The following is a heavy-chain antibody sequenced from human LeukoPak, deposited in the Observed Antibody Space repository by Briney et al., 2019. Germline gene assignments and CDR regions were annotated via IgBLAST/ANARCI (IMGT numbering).Heavy chain of an antibody. J-gene: IGHJ4*02. CDR3: ARDGQYYDILTGHDY. D-gene: IGHD3-9*01. Sequence: ASVKVSCKASGYTFTSYGISWVRQAPGQALEWMGWISAYNDNTNYAQKLQGRVTMTTDTSTSTAYMELRSLRSDDTAVYYCARDGQYYDILTGHDYWGQGTLVTVSS. CDR2: ISAYNDNT. V-gene: IGHV1-18*01. CDR1: GYTFTSYG.